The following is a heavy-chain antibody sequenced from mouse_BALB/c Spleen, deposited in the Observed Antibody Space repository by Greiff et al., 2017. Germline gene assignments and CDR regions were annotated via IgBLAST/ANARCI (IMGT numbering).Heavy chain of an antibody. CDR3: ARAAYYRYDWYFDV. Sequence: EVQLQQSGGGLVKPGGSLKLSCAASGFTFSDYYMYWVRQTPEKRLEWVATISDGGSYTYYPDSVKGRFTISRDNAKNNLYLQMSSLKSEDTAMYYCARAAYYRYDWYFDVWGAGTTVTVSS. CDR2: ISDGGSYT. CDR1: GFTFSDYY. J-gene: IGHJ1*01. V-gene: IGHV5-4*02. D-gene: IGHD2-14*01.